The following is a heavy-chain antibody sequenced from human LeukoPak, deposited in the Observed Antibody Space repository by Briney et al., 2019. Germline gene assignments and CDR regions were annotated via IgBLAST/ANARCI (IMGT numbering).Heavy chain of an antibody. CDR3: ARGGNYDILTSFDY. V-gene: IGHV3-48*04. D-gene: IGHD3-9*01. CDR2: ISSSGSTI. CDR1: GFTFSSYS. J-gene: IGHJ4*02. Sequence: GGSLRLSCAASGFTFSSYSMNWVRQAPGKGLEWVSYISSSGSTIYYADSVKGRFTISRDNAENSLYLQMNSLRAEDTAVYYCARGGNYDILTSFDYWGQGTLVTVSS.